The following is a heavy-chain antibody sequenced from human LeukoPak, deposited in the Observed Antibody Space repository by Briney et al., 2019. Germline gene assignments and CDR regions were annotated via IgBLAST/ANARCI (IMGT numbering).Heavy chain of an antibody. CDR2: ISYDGSNK. Sequence: GGSLRLSCAASGFTFSSYGTHWVRQAPGKGLEWVAVISYDGSNKYYADSVKGRFTISRDNSKNTLYLQMNGLRAEDTAVYYCAKLNVPAGNRDAFDIWGQGTMVTVSS. D-gene: IGHD2-2*01. J-gene: IGHJ3*02. V-gene: IGHV3-30*18. CDR3: AKLNVPAGNRDAFDI. CDR1: GFTFSSYG.